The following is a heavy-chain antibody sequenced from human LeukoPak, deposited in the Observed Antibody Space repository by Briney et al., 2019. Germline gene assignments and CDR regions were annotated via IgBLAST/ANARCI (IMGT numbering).Heavy chain of an antibody. CDR1: GFTFDDSA. D-gene: IGHD3-22*01. CDR2: ITGDGTTT. V-gene: IGHV3-43*02. J-gene: IGHJ6*03. CDR3: AKPNNYYDSSGYPVAYYYYYYMDV. Sequence: PGGSLRLSCAASGFTFDDSAMHWVRQAPGRGLEWVSLITGDGTTTYYADSVKGRFTISRDNNKNSLYLQMHSLRTEGTAFYYCAKPNNYYDSSGYPVAYYYYYYMDVWGKGATVTVSS.